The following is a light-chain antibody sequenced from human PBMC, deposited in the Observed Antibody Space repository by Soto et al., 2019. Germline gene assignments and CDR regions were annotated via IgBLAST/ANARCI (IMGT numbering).Light chain of an antibody. CDR2: ANN. CDR1: SSRIGTGYD. Sequence: QSVPTQPPSVSGTPGQRVTISRTRSSSRIGTGYDVHWYQQVPRTAPKLLIYANNNRPSGVPDRFSGSKSGASASLAFTGLQAEDEADYYCESYDRSRRVFGTGSKVTV. J-gene: IGLJ1*01. CDR3: ESYDRSRRV. V-gene: IGLV1-40*01.